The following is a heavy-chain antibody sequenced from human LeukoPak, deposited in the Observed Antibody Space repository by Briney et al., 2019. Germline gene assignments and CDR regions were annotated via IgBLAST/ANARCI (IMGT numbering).Heavy chain of an antibody. D-gene: IGHD5-18*01. CDR3: ARSPTKRVTEDY. CDR2: IYYSGNT. V-gene: IGHV4-39*01. CDR1: GVSISSSNSY. J-gene: IGHJ4*02. Sequence: PSETLSLTCTVSGVSISSSNSYWGWIRQPPGKGLEWIGSIYYSGNTYYNASLKSQVSISIDTSKNQFSLRLTSVTAADTAVYYCARSPTKRVTEDYWGQGMLVTVSS.